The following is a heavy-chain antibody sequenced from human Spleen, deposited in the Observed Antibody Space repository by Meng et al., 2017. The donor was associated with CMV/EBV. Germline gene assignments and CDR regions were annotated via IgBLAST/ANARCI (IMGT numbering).Heavy chain of an antibody. D-gene: IGHD6-13*01. Sequence: SETLSLTCTVSGGSISGSSYYWGWIRQPPGKGLEWIGSAFYSGRTNYNPSLKSRVTISVDTSKNQFSLKLSSVTAADAAMFYCARASSWYLGQLDYWGQGTLVTVSS. CDR3: ARASSWYLGQLDY. CDR2: AFYSGRT. V-gene: IGHV4-39*07. CDR1: GGSISGSSYY. J-gene: IGHJ4*02.